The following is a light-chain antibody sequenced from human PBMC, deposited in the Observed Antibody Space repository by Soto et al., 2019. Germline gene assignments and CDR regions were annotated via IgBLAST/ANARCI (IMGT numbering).Light chain of an antibody. CDR1: SGHNTYA. Sequence: QLVLTQSPSASASLGASVKLACTLSSGHNTYAIAWHQQQPGKGPRYLMRLNSDGSHFKGDGIPDRFSGSSSGAERFLTISSLQSDDEADYYCQTWDTGTVVFGGGTKLTVL. J-gene: IGLJ2*01. V-gene: IGLV4-69*01. CDR3: QTWDTGTVV. CDR2: LNSDGSH.